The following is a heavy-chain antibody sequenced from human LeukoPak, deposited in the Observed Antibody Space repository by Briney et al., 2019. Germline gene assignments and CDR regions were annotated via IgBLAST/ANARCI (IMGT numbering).Heavy chain of an antibody. CDR2: IRSKANSYAT. J-gene: IGHJ3*02. CDR3: TRPRRGYSYGSRLGAFDI. V-gene: IGHV3-73*01. CDR1: GFTFSGSA. D-gene: IGHD5-18*01. Sequence: PGGSLRLSCAASGFTFSGSAMHWVRQASGKGLEWVGRIRSKANSYATAYAASVKGRFTISRDDSKNTAYLQMNSLKTEDTAVYYCTRPRRGYSYGSRLGAFDIWGQGTIVTVSS.